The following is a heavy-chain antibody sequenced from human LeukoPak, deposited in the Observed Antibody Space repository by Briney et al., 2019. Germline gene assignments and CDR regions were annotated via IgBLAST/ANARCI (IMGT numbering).Heavy chain of an antibody. V-gene: IGHV4-59*08. Sequence: PSETLSLTCAVYGGSFSGYYWSWIRQHPGKGLEWIGYIYYSGSTYYNPSLKSRVTISVDTSKNQFSLKLSSVTAADTAVYYCARLLRVTTAGPDLYYFDYWGQGTLVTVSS. D-gene: IGHD4-17*01. J-gene: IGHJ4*02. CDR2: IYYSGST. CDR3: ARLLRVTTAGPDLYYFDY. CDR1: GGSFSGYY.